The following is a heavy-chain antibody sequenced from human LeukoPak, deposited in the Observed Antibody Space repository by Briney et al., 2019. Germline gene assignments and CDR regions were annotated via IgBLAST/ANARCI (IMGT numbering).Heavy chain of an antibody. Sequence: SETLSLTCTISGGSISSSIYNWGWIRQSPGKGLEWIGSIYYTGITNYNPSLKNRVTISVDTSKNQFSLRLSSVTAADTSVYYCARERDYYDSSGDNWFDPWGQGTLVTVSS. V-gene: IGHV4-39*02. CDR3: ARERDYYDSSGDNWFDP. D-gene: IGHD3-22*01. J-gene: IGHJ5*02. CDR2: IYYTGIT. CDR1: GGSISSSIYN.